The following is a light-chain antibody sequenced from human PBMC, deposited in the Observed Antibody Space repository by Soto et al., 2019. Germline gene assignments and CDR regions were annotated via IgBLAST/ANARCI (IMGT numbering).Light chain of an antibody. CDR1: QSITSL. Sequence: DIQMTQSPSTLSASVGDRVTITCRASQSITSLLAWNQQKPGEAPKLLIYKTSTLESGVPSRFSGSGSGTEFTLTINNLQPDDFASYYCQHYNTYSPFGGGTKVEIK. J-gene: IGKJ4*02. CDR2: KTS. V-gene: IGKV1-5*03. CDR3: QHYNTYSP.